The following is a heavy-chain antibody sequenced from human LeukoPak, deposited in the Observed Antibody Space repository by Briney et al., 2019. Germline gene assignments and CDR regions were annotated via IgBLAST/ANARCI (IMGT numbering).Heavy chain of an antibody. V-gene: IGHV4-34*01. CDR1: GGSFSGYY. J-gene: IGHJ4*02. CDR2: INHSGST. CDR3: ARGRGSYYDSSGYYRGPYFDY. Sequence: PSETLSLTCAVYGGSFSGYYWSRIRQPPGKGPEWIGEINHSGSTNYNPSLKSRVTISVDTSKNQFSLKLSSVTAADTAVYYCARGRGSYYDSSGYYRGPYFDYWGQGTLVTVSS. D-gene: IGHD3-22*01.